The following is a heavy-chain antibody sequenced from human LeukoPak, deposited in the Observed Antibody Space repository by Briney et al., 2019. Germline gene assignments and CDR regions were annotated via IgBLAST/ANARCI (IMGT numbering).Heavy chain of an antibody. J-gene: IGHJ4*02. CDR1: GFTFSSYA. D-gene: IGHD3-22*01. CDR2: ISGTGGNT. V-gene: IGHV3-23*01. Sequence: PGGSLRLSCAASGFTFSSYAMSWVRQAPGKGLEWVSAISGTGGNTYYADSVKGRFTISRDNSKNTLYLQMNSLRAEDTAVYYCAKLDYYDSSGPRRFDYWGQGTLVTVSS. CDR3: AKLDYYDSSGPRRFDY.